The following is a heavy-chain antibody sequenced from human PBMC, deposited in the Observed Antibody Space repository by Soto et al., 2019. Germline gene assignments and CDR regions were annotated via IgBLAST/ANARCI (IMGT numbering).Heavy chain of an antibody. CDR2: IIPILNSA. V-gene: IGHV1-69*13. CDR1: GGTFNNYA. D-gene: IGHD5-12*01. Sequence: ASVKVSCKASGGTFNNYALSWVREAPGQGLEWVGGIIPILNSANYAQKLQGRVTIPAGDSTSTAYMELRSLRPDEPAVYYCAREVTVASYPFDFWGQGTLVTVSS. CDR3: AREVTVASYPFDF. J-gene: IGHJ4*02.